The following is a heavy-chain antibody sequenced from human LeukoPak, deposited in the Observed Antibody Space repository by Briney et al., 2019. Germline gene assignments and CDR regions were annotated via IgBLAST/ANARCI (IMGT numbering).Heavy chain of an antibody. J-gene: IGHJ4*02. Sequence: GGSLRLSCATSGFTFSSYGLHWVRQAPGKGLEWVASIWYDGNNKYYTDSVRGRFTISRDNSKNSLYLQMNSLRAEDTAVYYCARDRVRVSYWGQGTLVTVSS. CDR1: GFTFSSYG. V-gene: IGHV3-33*01. CDR2: IWYDGNNK. CDR3: ARDRVRVSY. D-gene: IGHD3-3*01.